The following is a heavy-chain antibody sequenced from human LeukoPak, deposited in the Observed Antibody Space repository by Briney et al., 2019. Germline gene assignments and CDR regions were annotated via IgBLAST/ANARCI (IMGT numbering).Heavy chain of an antibody. V-gene: IGHV4-34*01. D-gene: IGHD3-10*01. CDR1: DGSFNFYF. CDR3: ARDSHSGFQ. CDR2: IDNRGST. J-gene: IGHJ4*02. Sequence: SETLSLTSTVSDGSFNFYFWHWIRQPPGKGLDWIGEIDNRGSTQYNPSLRSRVTISVDTSRNQFSLELTSVTAADTAVYFCARDSHSGFQWGQGTLVTVSS.